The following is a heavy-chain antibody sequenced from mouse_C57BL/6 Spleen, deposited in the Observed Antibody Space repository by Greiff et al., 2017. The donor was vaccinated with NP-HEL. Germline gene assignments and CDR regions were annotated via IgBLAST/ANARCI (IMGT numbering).Heavy chain of an antibody. Sequence: EVQLQESGPELVKPGASVKIPCKASGYTFTDYNMDWVKQSPGKSLEWIGDINPNNGGTIYNQKFKGKATLTVDKSSSTAYMELRSLTSEDAAVYYCARRGYDYDGVMDYWGQGTSVTVSS. CDR1: GYTFTDYN. J-gene: IGHJ4*01. V-gene: IGHV1-18*01. D-gene: IGHD2-4*01. CDR2: INPNNGGT. CDR3: ARRGYDYDGVMDY.